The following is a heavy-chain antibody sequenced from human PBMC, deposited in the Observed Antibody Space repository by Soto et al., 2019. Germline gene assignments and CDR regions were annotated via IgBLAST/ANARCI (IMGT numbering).Heavy chain of an antibody. CDR1: GYTFTSYY. D-gene: IGHD1-26*01. J-gene: IGHJ6*02. V-gene: IGHV1-46*01. CDR3: ARGAGGSYYDYYYGMDV. Sequence: GASVKVSCKASGYTFTSYYMHWVRQAPGQGLEWMGIINPSGGSTSYAQKFQGRVTMTRDTSTSTVYMELSSLRSEDTAVYYCARGAGGSYYDYYYGMDVWGQGTTVTVSS. CDR2: INPSGGST.